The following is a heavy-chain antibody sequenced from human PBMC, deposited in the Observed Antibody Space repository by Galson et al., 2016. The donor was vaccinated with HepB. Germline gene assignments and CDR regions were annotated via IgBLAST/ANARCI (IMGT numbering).Heavy chain of an antibody. CDR2: ISYDGSNK. CDR3: AKEQYTSRWYAEYYFDY. J-gene: IGHJ4*02. Sequence: SLRPSCAASGFTFSSYGMHWVRQAPGKGLEWVAVISYDGSNKYYADSVKGRFTISRDKSKNTLYLQMNSLRAEDTAVYYCAKEQYTSRWYAEYYFDYWGQGTLVTVSS. V-gene: IGHV3-30*18. CDR1: GFTFSSYG. D-gene: IGHD6-13*01.